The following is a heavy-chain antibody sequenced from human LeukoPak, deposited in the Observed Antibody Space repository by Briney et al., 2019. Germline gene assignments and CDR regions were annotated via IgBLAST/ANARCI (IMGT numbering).Heavy chain of an antibody. CDR3: ARGFPGDYGNWFDP. J-gene: IGHJ5*02. V-gene: IGHV7-4-1*02. Sequence: ASVKVSCKASGYTFTSYAMNWVRQAPGQGLEWMGWINTNTGNPTYAQGFTGRFVFSLDTSVSTAYLQISSLKAEDTAVYYCARGFPGDYGNWFDPWGQGTLVTVSS. CDR2: INTNTGNP. CDR1: GYTFTSYA. D-gene: IGHD4-17*01.